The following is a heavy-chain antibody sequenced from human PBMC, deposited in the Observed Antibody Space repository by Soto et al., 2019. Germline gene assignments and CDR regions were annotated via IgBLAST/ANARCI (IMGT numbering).Heavy chain of an antibody. CDR1: GGSISSYY. Sequence: PSETLSLTCTVYGGSISSYYWSWIRQPPGKGLEWIGYIYYSGSTNYNPSLKSRVTISVDTSKNQFSLKLSSVTAADTAVYYCARALTYYDFWSGYHPGMDVWGQGTTVTVSS. D-gene: IGHD3-3*01. CDR2: IYYSGST. V-gene: IGHV4-59*01. J-gene: IGHJ6*02. CDR3: ARALTYYDFWSGYHPGMDV.